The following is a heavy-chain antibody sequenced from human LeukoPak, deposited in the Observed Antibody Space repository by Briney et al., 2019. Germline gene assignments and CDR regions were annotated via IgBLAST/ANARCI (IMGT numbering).Heavy chain of an antibody. V-gene: IGHV1-46*01. CDR1: GYTFTSYY. J-gene: IGHJ3*02. D-gene: IGHD2-2*01. Sequence: ASVKVSCKASGYTFTSYYMHWVRQAPGQGLEWMGIINPSGGSTSYAQKFQGRVTMTRDMSTSTVYMELSSLRSEDTAVYYCARTSGYCSSTSCCPPVDAFDIWGQGTMVTVSS. CDR2: INPSGGST. CDR3: ARTSGYCSSTSCCPPVDAFDI.